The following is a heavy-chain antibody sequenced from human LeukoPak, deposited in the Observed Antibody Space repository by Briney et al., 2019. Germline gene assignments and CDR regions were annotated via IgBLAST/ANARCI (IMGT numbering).Heavy chain of an antibody. D-gene: IGHD6-19*01. CDR1: GGSISSYY. Sequence: PSETLSLTCTVSGGSISSYYWSWIRQPPGKGLEWIGYIYYSGSTNYNPSLKSRVTISVDTSKNQFSLKLSSVTAADTAVYYCARARPYSSGWFSRFDYWGQGTLVTVSS. CDR3: ARARPYSSGWFSRFDY. CDR2: IYYSGST. J-gene: IGHJ4*02. V-gene: IGHV4-59*01.